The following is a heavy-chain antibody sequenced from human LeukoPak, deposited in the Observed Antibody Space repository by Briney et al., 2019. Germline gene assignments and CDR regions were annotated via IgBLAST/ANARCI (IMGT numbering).Heavy chain of an antibody. V-gene: IGHV3-23*01. D-gene: IGHD6-13*01. Sequence: GGSLRLSCAASGFTFSSYAMSWVRQAPGKGLEWVSAISGSGGSTYYADSVKGRFTISRDNSKNTLYLQMNSLRAEDTAVYYCAKDKSSWLATPTDYWGQGTLVTVSS. CDR3: AKDKSSWLATPTDY. J-gene: IGHJ4*02. CDR1: GFTFSSYA. CDR2: ISGSGGST.